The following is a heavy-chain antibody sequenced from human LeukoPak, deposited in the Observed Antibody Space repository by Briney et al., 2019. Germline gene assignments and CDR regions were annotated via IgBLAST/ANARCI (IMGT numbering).Heavy chain of an antibody. CDR2: IFHSGGT. Sequence: PSETLSLTCAVSGYSISSGYYWGWIRQPPGKGLEWIGSIFHSGGTYYNPSLKSRVTISADTSKNQFSLKLSSVTAADTAFFYCARDRPTGSSRVFVVQWGQGTQVTVFS. V-gene: IGHV4-38-2*01. CDR3: ARDRPTGSSRVFVVQ. CDR1: GYSISSGYY. J-gene: IGHJ4*02. D-gene: IGHD2-21*01.